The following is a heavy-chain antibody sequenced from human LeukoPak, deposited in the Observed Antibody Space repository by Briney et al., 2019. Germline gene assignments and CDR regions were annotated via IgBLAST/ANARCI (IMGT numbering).Heavy chain of an antibody. CDR3: ARDACSSTICQAGGNWFDP. Sequence: ASVKVSCKASGYTFTSYYMHWVRQAPGQGLEWMGTINPSGGSRSYAQKFQGRVTMTRDTSTSTVYMELSSLRSEDTAVYFCARDACSSTICQAGGNWFDPWGQGTLVIVS. V-gene: IGHV1-46*01. D-gene: IGHD2-2*01. J-gene: IGHJ5*02. CDR1: GYTFTSYY. CDR2: INPSGGSR.